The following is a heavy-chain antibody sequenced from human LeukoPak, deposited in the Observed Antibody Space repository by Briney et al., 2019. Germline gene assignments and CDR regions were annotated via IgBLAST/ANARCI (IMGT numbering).Heavy chain of an antibody. V-gene: IGHV3-64*04. J-gene: IGHJ6*03. CDR1: GFTFSSYA. CDR2: ISSNGGST. CDR3: AKGHYMDV. Sequence: GGSLRLSCAASGFTFSSYAMHWVRQAPGKGLEYVSAISSNGGSTYYADSVKGRFTISIDNSENTLYLQMNSLRAEDTAVYYCAKGHYMDVWGKGTTVTVSS.